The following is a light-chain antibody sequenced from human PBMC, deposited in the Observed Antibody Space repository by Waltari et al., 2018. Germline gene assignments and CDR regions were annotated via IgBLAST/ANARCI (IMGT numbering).Light chain of an antibody. CDR2: GAS. J-gene: IGKJ1*01. CDR3: QQYGSLPRT. Sequence: EIVLTQSPGTLSLSPGERATLSCRASQSVSSTYLGWYQQKPGQAPRLLIDGASSRATGIPDRFSGSGSGTDFTLTISRLEPEDFAVYYCQQYGSLPRTFGQGTKVEIK. CDR1: QSVSSTY. V-gene: IGKV3-20*01.